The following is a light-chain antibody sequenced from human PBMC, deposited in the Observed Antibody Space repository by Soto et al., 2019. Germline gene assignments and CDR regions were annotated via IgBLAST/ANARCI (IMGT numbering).Light chain of an antibody. Sequence: DFVMTQSPLSLAVIPVWPASSSCRSSQSLLYSSRYNYLDLHLQKPGQSPHLLIYLASNRTPGVPDRFSGSGSGTEFTLTISSLQSEDFAVYYCQQYNNWPPITFGQGTRLEIK. V-gene: IGKV2-28*01. J-gene: IGKJ5*01. CDR3: QQYNNWPPIT. CDR1: QSLLYSSRYNY. CDR2: LAS.